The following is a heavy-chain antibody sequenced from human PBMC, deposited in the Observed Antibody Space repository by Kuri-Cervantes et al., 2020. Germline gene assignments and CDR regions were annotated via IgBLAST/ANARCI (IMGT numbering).Heavy chain of an antibody. J-gene: IGHJ4*02. Sequence: ASVKVSCKASGYTFTSYGISWVRQAPGQGLEWMGWISAYSGNTNYAQKFQGRVTMTRDTSISTAYMELSRLRSDDTAVYYCAREGVNYDILTGYYMRSNFDYWGQGTLVTVSS. CDR3: AREGVNYDILTGYYMRSNFDY. CDR2: ISAYSGNT. D-gene: IGHD3-9*01. CDR1: GYTFTSYG. V-gene: IGHV1-18*01.